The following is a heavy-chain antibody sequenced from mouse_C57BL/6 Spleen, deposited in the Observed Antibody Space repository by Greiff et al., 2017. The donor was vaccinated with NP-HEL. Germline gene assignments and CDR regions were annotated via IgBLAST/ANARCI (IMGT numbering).Heavy chain of an antibody. CDR1: GFTFSNYW. V-gene: IGHV6-3*01. Sequence: EVQGVESGGGLVQPGGSMKLSCVASGFTFSNYWMNWVRQSPEKGLEWVAQIRLKSDNYATHYAESVKGRFTISRDDSKSSVYLQMNNLRAEDTGIYYCTGVLYDYDGYFDVWGTGTTVTVSS. CDR3: TGVLYDYDGYFDV. D-gene: IGHD2-4*01. J-gene: IGHJ1*03. CDR2: IRLKSDNYAT.